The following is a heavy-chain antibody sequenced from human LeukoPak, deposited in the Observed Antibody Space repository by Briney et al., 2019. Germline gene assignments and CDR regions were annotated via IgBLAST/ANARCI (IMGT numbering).Heavy chain of an antibody. V-gene: IGHV3-7*03. CDR2: IKPDGTTK. CDR3: ARSIPYGTTWYGRSDY. Sequence: GGSLRLSCAASGFPFSSYSMTWVRQAPGKGLEWVANIKPDGTTKFYVDSVKGRFTISRDNALNSLYPQMNSLRAEDTAIYYCARSIPYGTTWYGRSDYWGQGTLVTVSS. CDR1: GFPFSSYS. J-gene: IGHJ4*02. D-gene: IGHD6-13*01.